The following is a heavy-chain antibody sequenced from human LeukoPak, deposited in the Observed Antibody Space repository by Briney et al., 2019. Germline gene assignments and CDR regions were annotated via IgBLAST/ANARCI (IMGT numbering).Heavy chain of an antibody. D-gene: IGHD6-19*01. CDR2: SIPIFGTA. CDR3: ARGGSGWSDFDY. V-gene: IGHV1-69*13. J-gene: IGHJ4*02. CDR1: GGTFSSYA. Sequence: SVRVSCKASGGTFSSYAISWVRQAPGQWLELMGGSIPIFGTASYAQKFQGRVTITADESTSTAYMELSSLRSEDTAVYYCARGGSGWSDFDYWGQGTLVTVSS.